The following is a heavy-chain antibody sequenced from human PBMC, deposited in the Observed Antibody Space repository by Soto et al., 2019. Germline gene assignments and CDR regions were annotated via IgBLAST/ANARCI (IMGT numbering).Heavy chain of an antibody. CDR3: ARDALSSGSYYYYGMDV. CDR2: IYHSGST. J-gene: IGHJ6*02. V-gene: IGHV4-4*02. CDR1: GGSISSSNW. Sequence: SETLSLTCALSGGSISSSNWWCWGRQPPGKGLEWIGEIYHSGSTNYNPSLKSRVTISVDKSKNQFSLKLSSVTAADTAVYYCARDALSSGSYYYYGMDVWGQGTKVIVAS. D-gene: IGHD3-22*01.